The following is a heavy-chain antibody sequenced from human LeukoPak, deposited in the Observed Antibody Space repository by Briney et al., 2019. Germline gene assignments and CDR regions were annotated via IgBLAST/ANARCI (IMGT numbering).Heavy chain of an antibody. CDR2: IKKDGIEK. CDR3: TKDYCGKFCSAV. J-gene: IGHJ6*02. Sequence: GGSLRLSCVVSGFTLSSDWMSWVRQAPGKGLEWVANIKKDGIEKYYVESVKGRFTISRDNAKNSLYLQMNSLRAEDTAKYYCTKDYCGKFCSAVWGQGTTVTVSS. V-gene: IGHV3-7*03. CDR1: GFTLSSDW. D-gene: IGHD3-9*01.